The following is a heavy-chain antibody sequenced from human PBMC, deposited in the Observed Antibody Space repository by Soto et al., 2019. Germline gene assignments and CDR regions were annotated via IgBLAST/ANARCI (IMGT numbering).Heavy chain of an antibody. V-gene: IGHV4-59*08. CDR3: ARVVGGYYYGMDV. CDR2: IDYSGST. J-gene: IGHJ6*02. Sequence: PSETLSLTCTVSGGSISTYFWSWIRQPPGKRLEWIGFIDYSGSTNYNPSLKSRVTISLDTSKNQFSLNLRSVTAADTAVYYCARVVGGYYYGMDVWGQGTTVTVSS. D-gene: IGHD2-2*01. CDR1: GGSISTYF.